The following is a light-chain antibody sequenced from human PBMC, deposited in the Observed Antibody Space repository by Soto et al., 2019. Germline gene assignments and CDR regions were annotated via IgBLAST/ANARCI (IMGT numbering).Light chain of an antibody. V-gene: IGKV3D-15*01. CDR1: QSVSSD. CDR3: QQYDNWPWT. J-gene: IGKJ1*01. Sequence: EIVFTLSPATVSVSPGERATLSCRASQSVSSDLAWYQQKPGQAPRLLIYGASTRATGIPATFSGSGSGTEFRLTISSLQSEDFAVYYCQQYDNWPWTFGQGTKVDIK. CDR2: GAS.